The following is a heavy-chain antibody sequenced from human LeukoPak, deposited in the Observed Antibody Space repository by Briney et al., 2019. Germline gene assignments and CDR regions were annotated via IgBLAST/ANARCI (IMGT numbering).Heavy chain of an antibody. D-gene: IGHD3-3*01. Sequence: SETLSLTCTVSGGSISSYYWSWIRQPAGKGLEWIGRIYTSGSTNYDPSLKSRVTMSVDTSKNQFSLKLSSVTAADTAVYYCARSEGVEPGRFYFDYWGQGTLVTVSS. CDR2: IYTSGST. CDR3: ARSEGVEPGRFYFDY. CDR1: GGSISSYY. J-gene: IGHJ4*02. V-gene: IGHV4-4*07.